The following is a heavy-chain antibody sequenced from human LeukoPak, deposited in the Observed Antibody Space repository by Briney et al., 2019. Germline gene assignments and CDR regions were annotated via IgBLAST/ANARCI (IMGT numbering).Heavy chain of an antibody. CDR2: MSPDGNKK. V-gene: IGHV3-30-3*01. J-gene: IGHJ4*02. Sequence: PGRSLRLSCAASGFTFSDYNMHWVRQAPGKGLDWVALMSPDGNKKYYADSVKGRFTISRDNSKNTVDLQLNSLRAEDTAVYYCARDLIGRYTFDYSGQGTLVTVSS. CDR1: GFTFSDYN. D-gene: IGHD3-10*01. CDR3: ARDLIGRYTFDY.